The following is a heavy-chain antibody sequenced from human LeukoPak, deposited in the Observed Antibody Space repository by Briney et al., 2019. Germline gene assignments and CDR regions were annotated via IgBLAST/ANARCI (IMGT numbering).Heavy chain of an antibody. V-gene: IGHV1-18*01. Sequence: ASVKVSCKASGYTFTNYGISWVRQAPGQGLEWMGWISAYNGNTHYAQKLQGRVTMTTDTSTSTAYMELRSLRSDDTAVYYCARDRSAAELAFDIWGQGTMVTVSS. D-gene: IGHD6-13*01. J-gene: IGHJ3*02. CDR2: ISAYNGNT. CDR3: ARDRSAAELAFDI. CDR1: GYTFTNYG.